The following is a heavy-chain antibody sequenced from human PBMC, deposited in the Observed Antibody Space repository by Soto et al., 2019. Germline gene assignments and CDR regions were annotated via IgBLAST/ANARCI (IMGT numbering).Heavy chain of an antibody. CDR1: GYTFTGYY. J-gene: IGHJ4*02. Sequence: ASVKVSCKASGYTFTGYYMHWVRQAPGQGLEWMGWINPNSGGTNYAQKFQGWVTMTRDTSISTAYMELSRLRSDDTAVYYCARTVIVSSGYWWYFDYWGQGPLVTVS. CDR3: ARTVIVSSGYWWYFDY. CDR2: INPNSGGT. D-gene: IGHD3-22*01. V-gene: IGHV1-2*04.